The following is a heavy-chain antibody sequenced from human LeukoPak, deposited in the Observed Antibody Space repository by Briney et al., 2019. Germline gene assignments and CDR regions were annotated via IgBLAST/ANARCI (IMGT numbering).Heavy chain of an antibody. CDR3: ASDIGGGTYYLDY. CDR1: GFTFSSYT. D-gene: IGHD1-26*01. V-gene: IGHV3-48*04. CDR2: IGTSSTTI. Sequence: GGSLRLSCAASGFTFSSYTMNWVRQPPGKGLEWVSNIGTSSTTIYYADSVKGRFTISRDNAKNSLYLQMNSLRAEDTAVYYCASDIGGGTYYLDYWGQGTLVTVSS. J-gene: IGHJ4*02.